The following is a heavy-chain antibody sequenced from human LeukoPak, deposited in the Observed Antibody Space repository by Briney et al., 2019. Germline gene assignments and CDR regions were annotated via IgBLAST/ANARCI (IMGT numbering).Heavy chain of an antibody. D-gene: IGHD2-21*01. CDR2: IYHSGST. CDR1: GYSISSGYY. Sequence: SETLSLTCAVSGYSISSGYYWGWIRQPPGKGLEWIGSIYHSGSTYYNPSLKSRVTISVDTSKNQFSLKLSSVTAADTAVYYCARGNPISDYWGQGTLATVSS. J-gene: IGHJ4*02. V-gene: IGHV4-38-2*01. CDR3: ARGNPISDY.